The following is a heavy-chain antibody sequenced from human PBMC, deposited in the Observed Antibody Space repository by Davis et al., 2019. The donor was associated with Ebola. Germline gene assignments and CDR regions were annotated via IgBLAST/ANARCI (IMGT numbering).Heavy chain of an antibody. V-gene: IGHV1-2*06. CDR3: AREGRPSNDAFDI. CDR1: GYTFTSYA. Sequence: ASVKVSCKASGYTFTSYAMHWVRQAPGQRLEWMGRINPNSGGTNYAQKFQGRVTMTRDTSISTAYMELSRLRSDDTAVYYCAREGRPSNDAFDIWGQGTMVTVSS. D-gene: IGHD1-26*01. J-gene: IGHJ3*02. CDR2: INPNSGGT.